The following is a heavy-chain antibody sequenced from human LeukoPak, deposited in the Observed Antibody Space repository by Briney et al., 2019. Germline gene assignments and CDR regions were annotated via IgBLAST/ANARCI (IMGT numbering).Heavy chain of an antibody. V-gene: IGHV3-23*01. J-gene: IGHJ4*02. Sequence: GGSLRLSCAASGFIFSTYAMSWVRQAPGKGLEWVSVISGSDGSTYYAESVKGRFPISRDNSKDTLYLQMNSLRAEDTAVYYCAKVSVVVVIKALDYWGQGTLVTVSS. CDR1: GFIFSTYA. D-gene: IGHD3-22*01. CDR3: AKVSVVVVIKALDY. CDR2: ISGSDGST.